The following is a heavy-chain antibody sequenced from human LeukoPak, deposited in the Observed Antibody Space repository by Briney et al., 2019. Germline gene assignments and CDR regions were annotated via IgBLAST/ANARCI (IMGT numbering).Heavy chain of an antibody. CDR3: AKAPSLLVYCGGDCYPYYFDY. J-gene: IGHJ4*02. V-gene: IGHV3-23*01. CDR1: GFTFSSYA. D-gene: IGHD2-21*02. Sequence: PGGSLRLSCAASGFTFSSYAMSWVRQAPGKGLEWVSAISGSGSSAYYADSVKGRFTISRDNSKNTLYLQMNSLRAEDTAIYYCAKAPSLLVYCGGDCYPYYFDYRGQGNLVTVSS. CDR2: ISGSGSSA.